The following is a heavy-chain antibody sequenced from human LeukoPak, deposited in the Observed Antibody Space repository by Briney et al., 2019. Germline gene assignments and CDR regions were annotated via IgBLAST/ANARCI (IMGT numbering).Heavy chain of an antibody. CDR2: INHSGST. D-gene: IGHD3-22*01. CDR1: GGSFSGYY. CDR3: ARRRPYYYDSSGYYSPPGGFDP. J-gene: IGHJ5*02. V-gene: IGHV4-34*01. Sequence: SETLSLTCAVYGGSFSGYYWSWIRQPPGKGLEWIGEINHSGSTNYNPSLKSRVTISVDTSKNQSSLKLSSVTAADTAVYYCARRRPYYYDSSGYYSPPGGFDPWGQGTLVTVSS.